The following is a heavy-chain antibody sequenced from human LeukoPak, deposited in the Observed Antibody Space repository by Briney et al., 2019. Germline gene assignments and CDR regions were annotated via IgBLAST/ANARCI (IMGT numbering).Heavy chain of an antibody. V-gene: IGHV3-23*01. CDR1: GFTFSSYA. J-gene: IGHJ6*03. Sequence: PGGSLRLSCAASGFTFSSYAMSWVRQAPGKGLEWVSAISGSGGSIYYADSVKGRFTISRDNSKNTLYLQMNSLRAEDTAVYYCAKAAFWSNRVYMDVWGKGTTVTVSS. CDR2: ISGSGGSI. D-gene: IGHD3-3*01. CDR3: AKAAFWSNRVYMDV.